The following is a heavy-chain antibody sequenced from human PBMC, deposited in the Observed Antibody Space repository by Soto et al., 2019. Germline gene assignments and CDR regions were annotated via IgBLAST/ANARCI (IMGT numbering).Heavy chain of an antibody. D-gene: IGHD1-7*01. CDR2: INPNSGGT. J-gene: IGHJ5*02. V-gene: IGHV1-2*04. Sequence: ASVKVSCKASGYTFTGYYMHWVRQAPGQGLEWMGWINPNSGGTNYAQKFQGWVTMTRDTSISTAYMELSSLRSEDTAVYYCAREIIRDRKLELLHYWFDPWGQGTLVTVSS. CDR3: AREIIRDRKLELLHYWFDP. CDR1: GYTFTGYY.